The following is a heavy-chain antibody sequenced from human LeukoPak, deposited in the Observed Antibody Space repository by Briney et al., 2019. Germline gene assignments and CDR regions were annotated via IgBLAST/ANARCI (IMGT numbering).Heavy chain of an antibody. J-gene: IGHJ5*02. CDR3: AKGSGSGRYGWFPP. Sequence: VGCLRLSCVASVVTFSGYVLYWGPDGPGKGGEWVSSIDASGGDTYYADSVKGRFPISRDNSQNTFYLQMNRLRAEDTALYYWAKGSGSGRYGWFPPWGQGPLVPVSS. CDR1: VVTFSGYV. V-gene: IGHV3-23*01. D-gene: IGHD6-19*01. CDR2: IDASGGDT.